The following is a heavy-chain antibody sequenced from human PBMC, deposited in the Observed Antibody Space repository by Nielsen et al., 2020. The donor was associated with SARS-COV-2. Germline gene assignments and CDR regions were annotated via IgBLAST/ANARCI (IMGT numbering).Heavy chain of an antibody. J-gene: IGHJ3*02. Sequence: SVKVSCKASGGTFSSYAISWVRQAPGQGLEWMGRIIPILGIANYAQKFQGRVTITADKSTSTAYMELSSLRSEDTAVYYCARDRSIVGATDGAFDIWGQGTMVTVSS. V-gene: IGHV1-69*04. CDR2: IIPILGIA. CDR3: ARDRSIVGATDGAFDI. D-gene: IGHD1-26*01. CDR1: GGTFSSYA.